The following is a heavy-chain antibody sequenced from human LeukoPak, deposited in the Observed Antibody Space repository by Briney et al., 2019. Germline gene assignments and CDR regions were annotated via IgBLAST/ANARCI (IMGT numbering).Heavy chain of an antibody. V-gene: IGHV4-34*01. CDR3: ARDHVDSGWYFSGTPPVRLDY. Sequence: SETLSLTCAVYGGSFSGYYWSWIRQPPGKGLEWIGEINHSGSTNYNPSLKSRVTISVDTSKNQFSLKLSSVTAADTAVYYCARDHVDSGWYFSGTPPVRLDYWGQGTLVTVSS. J-gene: IGHJ4*02. CDR2: INHSGST. D-gene: IGHD6-19*01. CDR1: GGSFSGYY.